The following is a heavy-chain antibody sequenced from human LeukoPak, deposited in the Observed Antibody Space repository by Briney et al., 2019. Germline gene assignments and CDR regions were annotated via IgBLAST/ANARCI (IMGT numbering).Heavy chain of an antibody. CDR2: ITWNGDDT. V-gene: IGHV3-9*01. Sequence: GGSLRLSCAASGFTFDDYAMHWVRQAPGKGLEWVSGITWNGDDTVYADSMKGRFTISRDNVKNSLYLQMNSLRPEDTALYFCAKDRLPYIAAAGTFDYWGQGSLVTVSS. D-gene: IGHD6-13*01. CDR3: AKDRLPYIAAAGTFDY. CDR1: GFTFDDYA. J-gene: IGHJ4*02.